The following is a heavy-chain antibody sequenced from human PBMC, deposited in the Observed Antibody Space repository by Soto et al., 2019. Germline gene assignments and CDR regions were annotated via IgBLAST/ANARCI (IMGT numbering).Heavy chain of an antibody. D-gene: IGHD3-3*01. Sequence: ASVKVSCKASGYTFTSYAMNWVRQAPGQGLEWVGWINTNTGNPTYAQGFTGRFVFSLDTSVSTAYLQICSLKAEDTAVYYCARSNYDFWSGIWGSYYYYYGMDVWGQ. CDR3: ARSNYDFWSGIWGSYYYYYGMDV. CDR1: GYTFTSYA. CDR2: INTNTGNP. J-gene: IGHJ6*02. V-gene: IGHV7-4-1*01.